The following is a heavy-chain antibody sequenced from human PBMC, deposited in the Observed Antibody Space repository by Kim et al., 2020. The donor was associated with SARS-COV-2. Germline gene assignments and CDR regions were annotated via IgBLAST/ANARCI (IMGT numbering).Heavy chain of an antibody. Sequence: GGSLRLSCAASGFTFSSYSMNWVRQAPGKGLEWVSYISSSSSTIYYADSVKGRFTISRDNAKNSLYLQMNSLRDEDTAVYYCGREWDSSSSGEYFQHWGQGTLVTVSS. D-gene: IGHD6-6*01. CDR1: GFTFSSYS. CDR2: ISSSSSTI. J-gene: IGHJ1*01. V-gene: IGHV3-48*02. CDR3: GREWDSSSSGEYFQH.